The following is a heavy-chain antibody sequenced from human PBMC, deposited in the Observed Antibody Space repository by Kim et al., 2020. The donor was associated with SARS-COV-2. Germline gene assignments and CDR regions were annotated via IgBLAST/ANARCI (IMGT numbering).Heavy chain of an antibody. CDR3: AKDPKIIAAAGGNWFDP. V-gene: IGHV3-23*01. D-gene: IGHD6-13*01. Sequence: VKGRFTISRDNSKNTLYLQMNSLRAEDTAVYYCAKDPKIIAAAGGNWFDPWGQGTLVTVSS. J-gene: IGHJ5*02.